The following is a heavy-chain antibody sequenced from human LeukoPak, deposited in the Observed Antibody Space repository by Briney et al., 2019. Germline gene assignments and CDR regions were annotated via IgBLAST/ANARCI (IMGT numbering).Heavy chain of an antibody. J-gene: IGHJ4*02. Sequence: GGSLRLSCAASGFTFSSYGMHWVRQAPGKGLEWVAVISYDGSNKYYADSVKGRFTISRDNSKNTLYLQMNSLRAEDTAVYYCAKDHYQWLVGYWGQGTLVTVSS. CDR2: ISYDGSNK. CDR3: AKDHYQWLVGY. V-gene: IGHV3-30*18. D-gene: IGHD6-19*01. CDR1: GFTFSSYG.